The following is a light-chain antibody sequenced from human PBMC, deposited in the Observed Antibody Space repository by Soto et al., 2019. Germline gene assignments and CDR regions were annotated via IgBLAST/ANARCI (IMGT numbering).Light chain of an antibody. Sequence: EIVLTQSPATLSLSPGERATLSCRASQSVSSYLAWYQQKPGQAPRLLIYGASSRATGIPDRFSGSGSGTDFTLTISRLEPEDFAVYYCQQYDTFGGGTKVDIK. CDR2: GAS. CDR3: QQYDT. CDR1: QSVSSY. V-gene: IGKV3-20*01. J-gene: IGKJ4*01.